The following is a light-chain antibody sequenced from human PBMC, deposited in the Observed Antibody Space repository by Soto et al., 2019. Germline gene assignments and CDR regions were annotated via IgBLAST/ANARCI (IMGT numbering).Light chain of an antibody. CDR1: SSDVGTYNY. V-gene: IGLV2-8*01. J-gene: IGLJ1*01. CDR3: SSYTDNNNLV. Sequence: QSALTQPPSASGSPGQSVTISCTGTSSDVGTYNYVSWYQQHPGKAPKLMIYEVSKRPSGVPDRFSGSKSGNTASLTVSGLQAEDEADYYCSSYTDNNNLVFGTGTKVTVL. CDR2: EVS.